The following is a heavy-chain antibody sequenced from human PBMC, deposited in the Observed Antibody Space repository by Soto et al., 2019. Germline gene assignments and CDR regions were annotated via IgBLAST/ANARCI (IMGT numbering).Heavy chain of an antibody. CDR1: GGSISSSSYY. CDR2: IYYSGST. Sequence: SETLSLTCTVSGGSISSSSYYWGWIRQPPGKGLEWSGSIYYSGSTYYNPSLKSRVTISVDTSKNQFSLKLSSVTAADTAVYYCARQAAGTGNLNYYYYYMDVWGKGTTVTVSS. D-gene: IGHD6-13*01. CDR3: ARQAAGTGNLNYYYYYMDV. J-gene: IGHJ6*03. V-gene: IGHV4-39*01.